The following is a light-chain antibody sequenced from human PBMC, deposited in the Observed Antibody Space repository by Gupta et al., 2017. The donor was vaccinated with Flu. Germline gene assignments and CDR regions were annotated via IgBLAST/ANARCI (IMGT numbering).Light chain of an antibody. CDR3: QQNKRVTPWT. J-gene: IGKJ1*01. V-gene: IGKV4-1*01. CDR2: WVY. CDR1: QTLSDSARSKKY. Sequence: LLARVNINCKYSQTLSDSARSKKYLYAGHQKKRQKPMMLIYWVYTRGYGGSDRVCGGVAGTDISLSQSRLHGEDVSDFYCQQNKRVTPWTFGQGTKVEIK.